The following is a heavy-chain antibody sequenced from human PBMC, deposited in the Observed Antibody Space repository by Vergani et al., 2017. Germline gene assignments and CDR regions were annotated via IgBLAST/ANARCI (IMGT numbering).Heavy chain of an antibody. J-gene: IGHJ4*02. D-gene: IGHD6-6*01. CDR1: GFTFSSYA. V-gene: IGHV3-30-3*01. CDR3: ASQRWGYSSSPAGY. CDR2: ISYDGSNK. Sequence: QVQLVESGGGVVQPGRSLRLSCAASGFTFSSYAMHWVRQAPGKGLEWVAVISYDGSNKYYADSVKGRFTISRDNSKNTLYLQMNSLRAEDTAVYYCASQRWGYSSSPAGYWGQGTLVTVSS.